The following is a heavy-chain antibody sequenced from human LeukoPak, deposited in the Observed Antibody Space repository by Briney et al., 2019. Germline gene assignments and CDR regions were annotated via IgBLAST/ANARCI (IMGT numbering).Heavy chain of an antibody. V-gene: IGHV1-2*02. CDR1: GYTFTGYY. Sequence: GASVKVSCKASGYTFTGYYMHWVRQAPGQGLEWMGWINPNSGGTNYAQKFQGRVTMTRDTSISTAYMELSRLRSDDTAVYYCASSYYYDSSGYYELCYWGQGTLVTVSS. CDR3: ASSYYYDSSGYYELCY. CDR2: INPNSGGT. D-gene: IGHD3-22*01. J-gene: IGHJ4*02.